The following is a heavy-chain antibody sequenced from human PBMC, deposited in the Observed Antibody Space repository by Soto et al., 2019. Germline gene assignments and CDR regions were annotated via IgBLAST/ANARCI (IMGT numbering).Heavy chain of an antibody. V-gene: IGHV3-74*01. CDR1: GFSFSIYW. CDR3: AIDRGYSSSWYHDAFDI. D-gene: IGHD6-13*01. Sequence: GGSLRLSCSASGFSFSIYWMHLLRQAPGLGLVWVSGINSEGSSTSYSDSLKGLLTISRDNAKDTLSLQMNNLRAEDTAVYYSAIDRGYSSSWYHDAFDIWGQGTMVTVSS. CDR2: INSEGSST. J-gene: IGHJ3*02.